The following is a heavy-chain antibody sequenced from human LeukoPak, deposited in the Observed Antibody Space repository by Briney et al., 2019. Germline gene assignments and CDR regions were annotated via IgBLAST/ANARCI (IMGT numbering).Heavy chain of an antibody. CDR2: IYYSGST. CDR3: ARSLRYYYMDV. CDR1: GGSISSYY. J-gene: IGHJ6*03. V-gene: IGHV4-59*08. Sequence: SETLSLTCTVSGGSISSYYWSWIRQPPGKGLEWIGYIYYSGSTNYNPSLKSRVTVSVDTSKNQFSLKLSSVTAADTAVYYCARSLRYYYMDVWGKGTTVTVSS.